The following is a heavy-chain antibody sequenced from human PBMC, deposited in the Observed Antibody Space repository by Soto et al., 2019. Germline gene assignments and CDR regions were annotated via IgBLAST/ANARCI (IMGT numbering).Heavy chain of an antibody. CDR1: GGSISSGGYS. Sequence: PSETLSLTCAVSGGSISSGGYSWSWIRQPPGKGLEWIGYIYHSGSTYYNPSLKSRVTISVDKSKNQFSLKLSSVTAADTAVYYCASTYYYDSSGYYSLGDWGQGTLVTVSS. V-gene: IGHV4-30-2*01. CDR2: IYHSGST. D-gene: IGHD3-22*01. J-gene: IGHJ4*02. CDR3: ASTYYYDSSGYYSLGD.